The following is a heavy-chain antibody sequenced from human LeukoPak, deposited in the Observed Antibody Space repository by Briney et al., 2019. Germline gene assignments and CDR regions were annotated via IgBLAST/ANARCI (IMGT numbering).Heavy chain of an antibody. D-gene: IGHD6-13*01. V-gene: IGHV4-59*01. CDR3: ARADPIVAVAGRLWFDP. Sequence: SETLSLTCTVSGGSISSYYWSWIRQPPGKGLEWIGYIYYSGSTNYNPSLKSRVTISVDTSKNQFSLKLSSVTAADTAVSYCARADPIVAVAGRLWFDPWGQGTLVTVSS. J-gene: IGHJ5*02. CDR1: GGSISSYY. CDR2: IYYSGST.